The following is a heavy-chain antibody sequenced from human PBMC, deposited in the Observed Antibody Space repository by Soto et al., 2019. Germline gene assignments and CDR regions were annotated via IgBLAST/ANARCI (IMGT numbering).Heavy chain of an antibody. CDR1: GFIFNNYA. CDR2: VSGRGGSA. D-gene: IGHD2-15*01. Sequence: EVQLLESGGGLVQRGGSLRLSCAASGFIFNNYAMTWVRQAPGNGLEWVARVSGRGGSAYYADSVKGRRTISRDNSNHTLYLQMTNVRGTDTAVYYCVRRAGWAIVWYNDRWGRGTLVSVFS. J-gene: IGHJ2*01. V-gene: IGHV3-23*01. CDR3: VRRAGWAIVWYNDR.